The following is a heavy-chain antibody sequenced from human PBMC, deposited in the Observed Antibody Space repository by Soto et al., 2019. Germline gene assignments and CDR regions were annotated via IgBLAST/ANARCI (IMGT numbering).Heavy chain of an antibody. J-gene: IGHJ3*02. CDR1: GFTFGSYW. D-gene: IGHD3-22*01. CDR2: IKQDGSEK. Sequence: PGGSLRLSCAASGFTFGSYWMSWVRQAPGKGLEWVANIKQDGSEKYYVDSVKGRFTISRDNAKNSLYLQMNSLRAEDTAVYYCARDSSGYSDAFDIWGQGTMVTVS. CDR3: ARDSSGYSDAFDI. V-gene: IGHV3-7*01.